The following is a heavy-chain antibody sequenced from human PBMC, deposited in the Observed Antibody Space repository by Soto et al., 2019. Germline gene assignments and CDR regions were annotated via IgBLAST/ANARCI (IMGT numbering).Heavy chain of an antibody. CDR3: AKETATSVDYYYFYGLDV. Sequence: QVQLVESGGGVVQPGRSLRLSCSASGFIFGTYGMDWVRQAPGKGLEWVALISYAGNKEFYADSVKGRFTISRDNSRNTLYLHMNSLKPEDTAMYYCAKETATSVDYYYFYGLDVWGPGNTVSVSS. J-gene: IGHJ6*02. CDR1: GFIFGTYG. D-gene: IGHD1-1*01. CDR2: ISYAGNKE. V-gene: IGHV3-30*18.